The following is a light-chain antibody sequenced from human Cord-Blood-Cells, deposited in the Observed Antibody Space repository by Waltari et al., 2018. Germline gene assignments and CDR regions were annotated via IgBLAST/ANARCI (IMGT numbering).Light chain of an antibody. CDR2: EVS. J-gene: IGLJ2*01. Sequence: QSALTQPASVSGSPGQSITISCTGTSSDVGGYNYVTWYQQHPCKAPNLMVYEVSNRTAGVSNRFSGSKSGNTVSLTITGLQAENDADYYCSSYTSSSTVAFGGGTKLTVL. CDR3: SSYTSSSTVA. CDR1: SSDVGGYNY. V-gene: IGLV2-14*01.